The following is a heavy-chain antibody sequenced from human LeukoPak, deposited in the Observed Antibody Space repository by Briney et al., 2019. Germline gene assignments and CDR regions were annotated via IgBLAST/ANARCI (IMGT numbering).Heavy chain of an antibody. V-gene: IGHV1-2*02. D-gene: IGHD2-2*01. CDR3: AQQMLSTEGNWFDP. Sequence: ASVKVSCKASGYTFTGYYMHWVRQAPGQGLEWRGWINPNSGGTNYAQKFQGRVTMTRDTSISTAYMELSRLGSDDTAVYYCAQQMLSTEGNWFDPWGQGTLVTVSS. J-gene: IGHJ5*02. CDR1: GYTFTGYY. CDR2: INPNSGGT.